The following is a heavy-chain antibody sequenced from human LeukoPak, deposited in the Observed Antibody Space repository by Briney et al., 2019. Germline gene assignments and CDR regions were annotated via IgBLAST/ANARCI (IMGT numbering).Heavy chain of an antibody. CDR2: IYYSGST. V-gene: IGHV4-59*01. CDR3: ARGIYRSTLTCSYFFDY. J-gene: IGHJ4*02. D-gene: IGHD2-2*01. CDR1: GGSISNYY. Sequence: PSETLSLTCTVSGGSISNYYWSWIRQPPGKGLEWIGYIYYSGSTNYNPSLKSRVTISVDTSKNQFSLKLTSVTAADTAVYYCARGIYRSTLTCSYFFDYWGQGTLVTVSS.